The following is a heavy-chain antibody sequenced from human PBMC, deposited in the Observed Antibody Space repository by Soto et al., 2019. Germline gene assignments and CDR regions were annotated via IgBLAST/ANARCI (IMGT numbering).Heavy chain of an antibody. V-gene: IGHV4-61*01. CDR1: GASISSGNHY. CDR3: ARGWDANS. D-gene: IGHD6-19*01. CDR2: IYHSGIT. Sequence: QVQMQESGPGLVKPSETLSLTCTVSGASISSGNHYWSWVRQPPGKGLEWIGYIYHSGITNYNPSVMSPVTXSADTSRNQFSLKVNSVTAADTAVYYCARGWDANSWGQGTLVTVSS. J-gene: IGHJ4*02.